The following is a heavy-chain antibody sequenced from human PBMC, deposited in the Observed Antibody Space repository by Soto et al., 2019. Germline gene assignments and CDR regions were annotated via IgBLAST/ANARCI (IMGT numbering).Heavy chain of an antibody. D-gene: IGHD1-26*01. J-gene: IGHJ4*02. CDR1: GFTFSSYG. CDR3: ARGPIVGVKDGGYFDY. CDR2: IWYDGSNK. V-gene: IGHV3-33*01. Sequence: QVQLVESGGGVVQPGRSLRLSCAASGFTFSSYGMHWVRQAPGKGLEWVAVIWYDGSNKYYADSVKGRFTISRDNSKNTLYLQMNSLRAEDTAVYYCARGPIVGVKDGGYFDYWGQGTLVTVSS.